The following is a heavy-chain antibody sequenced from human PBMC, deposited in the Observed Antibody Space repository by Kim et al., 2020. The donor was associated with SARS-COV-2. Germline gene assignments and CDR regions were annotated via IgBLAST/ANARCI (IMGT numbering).Heavy chain of an antibody. Sequence: RFTIARDNAKNSLYLQMNSLRAEDTAVYYCARDSRQRVLDPRYYYYYMDVWGKGTTVTVSS. D-gene: IGHD3-3*01. CDR3: ARDSRQRVLDPRYYYYYMDV. V-gene: IGHV3-11*01. J-gene: IGHJ6*03.